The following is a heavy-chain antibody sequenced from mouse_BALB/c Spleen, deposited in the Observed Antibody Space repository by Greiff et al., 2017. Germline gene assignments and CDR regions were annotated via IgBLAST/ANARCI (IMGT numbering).Heavy chain of an antibody. CDR1: GFNIKDTY. V-gene: IGHV14-3*02. CDR2: IDPANGNT. CDR3: ARALYYGNYMDY. D-gene: IGHD2-1*01. Sequence: VQLQQSGAELVKPGASVKLSCTASGFNIKDTYMHWVKQRPEQGLEWIGRIDPANGNTKYDPKFQGKATITADTSSNTAYLQLSSLTSEDTAVYYGARALYYGNYMDYWGQGTSVTVSS. J-gene: IGHJ4*01.